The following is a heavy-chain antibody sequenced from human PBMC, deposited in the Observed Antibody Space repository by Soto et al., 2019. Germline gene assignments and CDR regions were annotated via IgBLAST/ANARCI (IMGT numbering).Heavy chain of an antibody. CDR3: ARATNPTTVTTPWFDP. J-gene: IGHJ5*02. Sequence: SETLSLTRTVSGGSISSGGYYWSWIRQHPGKGLEWIGYINYSGSTYYNPSLKSRVTISVDTSKNQFSLKLTSVTAADTAVYYCARATNPTTVTTPWFDPWGQGTLVTVSS. CDR1: GGSISSGGYY. CDR2: INYSGST. V-gene: IGHV4-31*03. D-gene: IGHD4-17*01.